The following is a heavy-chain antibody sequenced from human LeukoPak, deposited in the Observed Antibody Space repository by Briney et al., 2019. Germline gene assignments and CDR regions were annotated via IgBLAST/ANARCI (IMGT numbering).Heavy chain of an antibody. V-gene: IGHV4-61*02. J-gene: IGHJ5*02. CDR3: ARRQDWYNSVGWEDENWFDP. Sequence: KTSETLSLTCTVSGGSISSGSYYWSWIRQPAGKGLEWIGRIYTSGSTNYNPSLKSRVTISVDTSKNQFSLKLSSLTAADTALYYCARRQDWYNSVGWEDENWFDPWGQGTLVTVSS. CDR1: GGSISSGSYY. D-gene: IGHD6-19*01. CDR2: IYTSGST.